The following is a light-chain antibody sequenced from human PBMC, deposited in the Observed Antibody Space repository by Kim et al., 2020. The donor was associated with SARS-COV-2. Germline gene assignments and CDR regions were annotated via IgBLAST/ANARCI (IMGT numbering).Light chain of an antibody. CDR3: QVWDSGSVV. Sequence: SYELTQPPSVSVAPGQTANITCGANNIGSKDVHWYQQKPGQAPMVVIYYDDERSSGTPVQFSGSNSGNTATLTISMVEAGDEADYYCQVWDSGSVVFGGGTQLTVL. J-gene: IGLJ2*01. CDR2: YDD. V-gene: IGLV3-21*04. CDR1: NIGSKD.